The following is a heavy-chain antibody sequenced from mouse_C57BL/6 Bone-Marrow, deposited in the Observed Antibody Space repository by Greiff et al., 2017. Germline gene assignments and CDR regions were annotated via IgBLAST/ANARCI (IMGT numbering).Heavy chain of an antibody. J-gene: IGHJ2*01. CDR1: GFTFSSYA. CDR3: ARVYYYGNFDY. CDR2: ISDGGSYT. D-gene: IGHD1-1*01. Sequence: EVKLMESGGGLVKPGGSLKLSCAASGFTFSSYAMSWVRQTPEKRLEWVATISDGGSYTYYPDNVKGRFTISRDNAKNNLYLQMSHLKSEDTAMYYCARVYYYGNFDYWGQGTTLTVSS. V-gene: IGHV5-4*03.